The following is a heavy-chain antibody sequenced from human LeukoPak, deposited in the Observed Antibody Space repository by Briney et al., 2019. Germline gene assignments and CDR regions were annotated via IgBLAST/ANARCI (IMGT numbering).Heavy chain of an antibody. CDR2: IWYDGSNK. Sequence: GRSLRLSCAASGFTFSSYGMHWVRQAPGKGLEWVAIIWYDGSNKYYVDSVKGRFTISRDNSKNTLYLQMNSLRAEDTAVYYCAKVVAVDFPMTDHDYWGQGTLVTVSS. J-gene: IGHJ4*02. CDR1: GFTFSSYG. CDR3: AKVVAVDFPMTDHDY. V-gene: IGHV3-33*06. D-gene: IGHD3-3*01.